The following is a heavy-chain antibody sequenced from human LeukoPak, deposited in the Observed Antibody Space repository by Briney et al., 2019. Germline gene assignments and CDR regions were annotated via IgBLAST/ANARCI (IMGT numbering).Heavy chain of an antibody. V-gene: IGHV3-23*01. CDR1: GFTFSSYA. CDR2: ISGSGGST. Sequence: PGGSLRLSCAASGFTFSSYAMSWVRQAPGKGLEWVSAISGSGGSTYYADSVKGRFTISRDNSKNTLYLQMNSLRAEDTAVYYCAKAGWELRTGEYYFDYWGQGTLVTVSS. J-gene: IGHJ4*02. CDR3: AKAGWELRTGEYYFDY. D-gene: IGHD1-26*01.